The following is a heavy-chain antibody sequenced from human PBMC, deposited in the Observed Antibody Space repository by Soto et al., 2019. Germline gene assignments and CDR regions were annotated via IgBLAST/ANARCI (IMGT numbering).Heavy chain of an antibody. CDR2: IYYSGST. CDR3: ARAPGTSRENGNFDY. D-gene: IGHD1-26*01. J-gene: IGHJ4*02. V-gene: IGHV4-31*03. Sequence: SETLSLTCTVSGGSISSGGYYWSWIRQHPGKGLEWIGYIYYSGSTYYNPSLKSRVTISVDTSKNQFSLKLSSVTAADTAVYYCARAPGTSRENGNFDYWGQGTLVTVSS. CDR1: GGSISSGGYY.